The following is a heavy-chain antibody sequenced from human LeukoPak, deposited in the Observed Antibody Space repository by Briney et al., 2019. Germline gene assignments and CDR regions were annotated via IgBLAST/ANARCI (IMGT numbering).Heavy chain of an antibody. J-gene: IGHJ4*02. CDR3: AKHVDTAMVSHFDY. Sequence: GGSLRLSCAPSGFSVGDKYMAWVRQAPGKGLEWVSVIYSGTTTYYADSVKGRFTISRDNSKNTLYLQMNSLRAEDTAVYYCAKHVDTAMVSHFDYWGQGALVTVSS. D-gene: IGHD5-18*01. CDR1: GFSVGDKY. CDR2: IYSGTTT. V-gene: IGHV3-53*01.